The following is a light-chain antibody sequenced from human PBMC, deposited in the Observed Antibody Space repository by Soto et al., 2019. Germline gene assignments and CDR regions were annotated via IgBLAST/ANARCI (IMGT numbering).Light chain of an antibody. CDR2: LGS. CDR3: MQALQTPPT. Sequence: DIVMTQSPLSLPVTPGEPASISCRSSQSLLHSNGYNYLDWYLQKPGQSPQLLIYLGSNRASGVPDRFSSSGSGTDFTLTISRVEAEDVGVYYCMQALQTPPTFGQGTKVEIK. V-gene: IGKV2-28*01. J-gene: IGKJ1*01. CDR1: QSLLHSNGYNY.